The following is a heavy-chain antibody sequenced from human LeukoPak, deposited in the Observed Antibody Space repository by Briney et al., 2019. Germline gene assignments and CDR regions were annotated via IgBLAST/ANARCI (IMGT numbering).Heavy chain of an antibody. CDR1: GYTFTSYG. J-gene: IGHJ4*02. CDR2: ISAYNGNT. Sequence: APVKVSCKPSGYTFTSYGISWVRQAPGQGLEWMGWISAYNGNTNYAQKLQGRVTMTTDTSTGTANMELRSLRSDDTAVYYCARAATGTNSFDYWGQGTLVTVSS. CDR3: ARAATGTNSFDY. D-gene: IGHD6-13*01. V-gene: IGHV1-18*01.